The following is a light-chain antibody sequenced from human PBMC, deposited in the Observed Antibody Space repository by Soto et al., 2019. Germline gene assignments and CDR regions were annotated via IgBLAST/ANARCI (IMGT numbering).Light chain of an antibody. CDR1: SSNIGAHFD. CDR2: SNT. Sequence: QPVLTQPPSVSGAPGQTVTISCTGSSSNIGAHFDVHWYQQLPGTAPRLLIYSNTNRPSGVPDRFSGSKSGTSASLAITGLQVEDEADYYCQSYDRSLSGWVFGGGTKLTVL. CDR3: QSYDRSLSGWV. J-gene: IGLJ3*02. V-gene: IGLV1-40*01.